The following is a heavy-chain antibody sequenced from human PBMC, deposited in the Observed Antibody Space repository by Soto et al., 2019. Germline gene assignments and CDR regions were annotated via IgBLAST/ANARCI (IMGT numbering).Heavy chain of an antibody. J-gene: IGHJ6*02. CDR2: IYYSGNT. D-gene: IGHD2-2*02. V-gene: IGHV4-39*01. Sequence: LPETLSLTCTVSGGSISSSSYYWGWIRQPPGKGLEWIGSIYYSGNTYYNPSLKSRVTISVDTSKNQFSLKLSSVTAADTAVYYCARHSDCSTTSCYTIFYYYGMDVWGQGTTVTVSS. CDR1: GGSISSSSYY. CDR3: ARHSDCSTTSCYTIFYYYGMDV.